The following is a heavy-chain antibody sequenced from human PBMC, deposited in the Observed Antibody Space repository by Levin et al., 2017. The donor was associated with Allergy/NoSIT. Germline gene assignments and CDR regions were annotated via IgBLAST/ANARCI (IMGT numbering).Heavy chain of an antibody. CDR1: GFTFSTYV. CDR3: ARTRGYCSGGSCFSASDAFDT. V-gene: IGHV3-30*04. Sequence: GGSLRLSCAASGFTFSTYVMHWVRQAPGKGLEWVALISFDVSNKYYAESVMGRFTISRDNYKSKVSLQMNNLRADDTAVYYCARTRGYCSGGSCFSASDAFDTWGQGTLVTVPS. CDR2: ISFDVSNK. D-gene: IGHD2-15*01. J-gene: IGHJ3*02.